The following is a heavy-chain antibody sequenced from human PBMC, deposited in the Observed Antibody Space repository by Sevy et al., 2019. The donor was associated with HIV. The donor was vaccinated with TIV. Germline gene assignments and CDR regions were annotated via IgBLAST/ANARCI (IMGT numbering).Heavy chain of an antibody. D-gene: IGHD3-10*01. CDR3: ARNGNTMVPGVIIPFDY. Sequence: GGSLRLSCAASGFTFSSYWMHWVRQAPGKGLVWVSRINSDGSSTSYADSVKGRFTISGDNAKNTLYLQMNSLRAEDTAVYYCARNGNTMVPGVIIPFDYWGQGTLVTVSS. J-gene: IGHJ4*02. V-gene: IGHV3-74*01. CDR1: GFTFSSYW. CDR2: INSDGSST.